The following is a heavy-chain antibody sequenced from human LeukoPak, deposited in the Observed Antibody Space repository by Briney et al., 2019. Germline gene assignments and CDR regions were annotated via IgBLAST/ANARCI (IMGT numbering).Heavy chain of an antibody. J-gene: IGHJ2*01. CDR1: EHTFTGYY. V-gene: IGHV1-2*02. Sequence: GASVKVSCKASEHTFTGYYMHWVRQAPGQGLEWMGWINPNSGGTHYAPKFQGRVTMTRDTSISTAYMELSRLRSDDTAVYYCARGPYVPFPNWYFDLWGRGTLVTVSS. CDR2: INPNSGGT. D-gene: IGHD3-10*02. CDR3: ARGPYVPFPNWYFDL.